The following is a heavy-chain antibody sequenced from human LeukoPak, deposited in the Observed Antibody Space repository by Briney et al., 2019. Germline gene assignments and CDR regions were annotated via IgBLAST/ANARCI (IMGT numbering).Heavy chain of an antibody. Sequence: PGGSLRLSCAASGFTFSSYSMNWVRQAPGKGLEWVSSISSSSSYIYYADSVKGRFTISRDNAKNPLYLQMNSLRAEDTAVYYCARDLYGDYAFDYWGQGTLVTVSS. J-gene: IGHJ4*02. CDR3: ARDLYGDYAFDY. CDR2: ISSSSSYI. CDR1: GFTFSSYS. D-gene: IGHD4-17*01. V-gene: IGHV3-21*01.